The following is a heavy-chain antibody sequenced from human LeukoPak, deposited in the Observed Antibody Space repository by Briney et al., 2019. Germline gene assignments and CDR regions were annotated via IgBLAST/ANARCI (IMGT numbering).Heavy chain of an antibody. CDR3: ARDSYGMDV. CDR1: GFMFSNYG. J-gene: IGHJ6*02. CDR2: ISYDGSNK. Sequence: GGSLRLSCAASGFMFSNYGMHWVRQAPGKGLEWVAVISYDGSNKYYADSVKGRFTISRDNSKNTLYLQMNSLRAEDTAVYYCARDSYGMDVWGQGTTVTVSS. V-gene: IGHV3-30*03.